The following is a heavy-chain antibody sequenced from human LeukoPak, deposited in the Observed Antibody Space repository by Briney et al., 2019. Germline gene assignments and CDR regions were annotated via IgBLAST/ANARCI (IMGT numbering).Heavy chain of an antibody. J-gene: IGHJ4*02. Sequence: PSETLSLTCTVSLDSTTSNFWSWVRQPPGKGLEWIGEIHRSGSPNYNPSLQSRVTISIDRSRNQIDLELSSVTAADTAFYYCAREILGGFNPGAYWGQGTLVTVSS. V-gene: IGHV4-4*02. CDR2: IHRSGSP. CDR3: AREILGGFNPGAY. CDR1: LDSTTSNF. D-gene: IGHD1-14*01.